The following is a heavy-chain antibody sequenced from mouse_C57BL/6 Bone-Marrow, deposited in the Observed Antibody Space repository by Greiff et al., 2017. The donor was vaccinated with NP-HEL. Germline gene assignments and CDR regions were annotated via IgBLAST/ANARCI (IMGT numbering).Heavy chain of an antibody. CDR3: TTRDGSIYFDY. CDR1: GFNIKDDY. V-gene: IGHV14-4*01. Sequence: DVKLQESGAELVRPGASVKLSCTASGFNIKDDYMHWVKQRPEQGLEWIGWIDPENGDTEYASKFQGKATITADTSSNTAYLQLSSLTSEDTAVYYCTTRDGSIYFDYWGQGTTLTVSS. J-gene: IGHJ2*01. CDR2: IDPENGDT. D-gene: IGHD1-1*01.